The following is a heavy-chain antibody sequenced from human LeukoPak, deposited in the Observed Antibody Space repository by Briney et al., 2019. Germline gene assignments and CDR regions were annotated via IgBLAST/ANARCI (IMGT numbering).Heavy chain of an antibody. D-gene: IGHD4-11*01. CDR2: IKQDGSEQ. J-gene: IGHJ4*02. CDR3: AREAKLMTTVYYFDY. V-gene: IGHV3-7*04. CDR1: GFTFSRNW. Sequence: GGSLRLSCAASGFTFSRNWMSWVRQAPGKGLEWVANIKQDGSEQYYVDSVKGRFTISRDNAKNSLYLQMHSLRAEDTAVYYCAREAKLMTTVYYFDYWGQGTLVTVSS.